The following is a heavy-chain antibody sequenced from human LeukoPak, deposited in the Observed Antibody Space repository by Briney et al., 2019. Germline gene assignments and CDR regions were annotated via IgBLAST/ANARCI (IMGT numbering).Heavy chain of an antibody. CDR3: ARYGSGSYKLDY. J-gene: IGHJ4*02. CDR2: IIPIFGTA. V-gene: IGHV1-69*13. D-gene: IGHD3-10*01. Sequence: SVKVSCKASGGTFSSYAIGWVRQAPGQGLEWMGGIIPIFGTANYAQKFQGRVTITADESTSTAYMELSSLRSEDTAVYYCARYGSGSYKLDYWGQGTLVTVSS. CDR1: GGTFSSYA.